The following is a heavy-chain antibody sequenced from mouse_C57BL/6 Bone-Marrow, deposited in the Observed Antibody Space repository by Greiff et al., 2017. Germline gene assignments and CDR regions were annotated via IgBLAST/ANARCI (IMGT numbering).Heavy chain of an antibody. CDR2: ISDGGSYT. J-gene: IGHJ3*01. CDR3: ASLGGFAY. Sequence: EVQLVESGGGLVKPGGSLKLSCAASGFTFSSYAMSWVRQTPEKRLEWVATISDGGSYTYYPDNVKGRFTISRGNAKNNLYLQMSHLKSEDTAMYYCASLGGFAYWGQGTLVTVSA. CDR1: GFTFSSYA. V-gene: IGHV5-4*01. D-gene: IGHD4-1*01.